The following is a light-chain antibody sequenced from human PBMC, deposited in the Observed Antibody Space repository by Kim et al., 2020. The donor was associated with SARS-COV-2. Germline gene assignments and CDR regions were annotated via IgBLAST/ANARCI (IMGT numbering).Light chain of an antibody. V-gene: IGKV3-20*01. CDR3: QQYATSPET. Sequence: ENVLTQSPGPLSLSPGERATLSCRASQSVSSNFLAWYQQKAGQAPRLVIYSASSRASGIPDRFSGSGSGTDFTLTISTLEPEDFAVYYCQQYATSPETFGQGTTVDIK. J-gene: IGKJ1*01. CDR1: QSVSSNF. CDR2: SAS.